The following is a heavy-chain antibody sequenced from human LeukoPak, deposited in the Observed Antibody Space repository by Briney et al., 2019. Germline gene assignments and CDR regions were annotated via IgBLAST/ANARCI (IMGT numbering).Heavy chain of an antibody. D-gene: IGHD3-9*01. CDR2: ISDSGGST. CDR3: AKGLDNFDY. CDR1: GFTFSTYG. Sequence: GGSLRLSCAASGFTFSTYGMTWVRQAPGKGLEWVSSISDSGGSTQSADSVKGRFTISRDNSKNTLYLQMNSLRAEDTAVYYCAKGLDNFDYWGQGTLVTVSS. V-gene: IGHV3-23*01. J-gene: IGHJ4*02.